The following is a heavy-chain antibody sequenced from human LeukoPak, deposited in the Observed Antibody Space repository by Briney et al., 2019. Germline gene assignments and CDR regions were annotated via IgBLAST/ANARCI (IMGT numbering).Heavy chain of an antibody. Sequence: GGSLRLSCVASGFPFSSYWMTWVRQAPGKGLEWVANIKQDGSKKSYVDSVKGRFTISRDNSKNTLYLQMNSLRAEDTAVYYCAKFRFLEETYGMDVWGQGTTVTVSS. CDR2: IKQDGSKK. CDR3: AKFRFLEETYGMDV. J-gene: IGHJ6*02. D-gene: IGHD3-3*01. CDR1: GFPFSSYW. V-gene: IGHV3-7*01.